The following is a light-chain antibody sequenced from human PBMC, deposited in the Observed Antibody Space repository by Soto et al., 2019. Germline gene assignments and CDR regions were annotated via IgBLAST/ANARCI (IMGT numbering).Light chain of an antibody. V-gene: IGKV1-17*01. CDR3: LKHNTYPYT. CDR1: QGIRNA. Sequence: DIQMTQSPSSLSASVGDRVRITCRASQGIRNALGWYRQKPGKAPVRLMYSASILLTGVPSRLSGSGSGTEFTRTIYSLQPEDFATYYCLKHNTYPYTFGQGTRLDIK. J-gene: IGKJ2*01. CDR2: SAS.